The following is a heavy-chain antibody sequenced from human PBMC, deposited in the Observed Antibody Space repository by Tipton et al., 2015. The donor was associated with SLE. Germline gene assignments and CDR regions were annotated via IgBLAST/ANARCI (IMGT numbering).Heavy chain of an antibody. Sequence: TLSLTCTFSGGSISSGSYYWSWIRQPAGKGLEWIGRIYTSGSTNYNPSLKSRVTISVDTSKNQFSLKLSSVTAADTAVYYCAREGSSCLFQHWGQGTLVTVSS. D-gene: IGHD6-13*01. CDR1: GGSISSGSYY. J-gene: IGHJ1*01. CDR3: AREGSSCLFQH. CDR2: IYTSGST. V-gene: IGHV4-61*02.